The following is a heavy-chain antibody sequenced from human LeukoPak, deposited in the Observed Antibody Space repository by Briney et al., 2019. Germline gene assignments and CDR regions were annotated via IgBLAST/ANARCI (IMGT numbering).Heavy chain of an antibody. CDR2: IKQDGSER. J-gene: IGHJ4*02. CDR3: ARDLSGIAGYTYGRGIDY. Sequence: GGSLRLSCAASGFTFSSYWMSWVRQAPGKGLEWVANIKQDGSERYYVDAVKGRFTISRDNAKTSLYLQMNSLRAEDTAVYYCARDLSGIAGYTYGRGIDYWGQGTLVTVSS. V-gene: IGHV3-7*01. D-gene: IGHD5-18*01. CDR1: GFTFSSYW.